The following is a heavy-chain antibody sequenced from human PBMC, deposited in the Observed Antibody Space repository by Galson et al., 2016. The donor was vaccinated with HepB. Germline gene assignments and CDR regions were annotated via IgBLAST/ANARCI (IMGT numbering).Heavy chain of an antibody. Sequence: SETLSLTCTVSGGSLSSFYWSWIRQPPGKELEWIRYTSYSGSTNYNPSLQSRVTISIDTSQNQFSLKLSSVTAADSAVYYCTRGAKGVVGAADSWGRGTLVIVSS. J-gene: IGHJ4*02. V-gene: IGHV4-59*01. CDR1: GGSLSSFY. D-gene: IGHD2-21*01. CDR3: TRGAKGVVGAADS. CDR2: TSYSGST.